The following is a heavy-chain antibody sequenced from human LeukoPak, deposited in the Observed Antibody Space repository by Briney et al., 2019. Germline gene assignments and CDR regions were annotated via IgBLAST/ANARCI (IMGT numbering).Heavy chain of an antibody. CDR3: ARAGEYYYDSSGTNWFDP. V-gene: IGHV4-34*01. J-gene: IGHJ5*02. CDR2: IKHSGST. Sequence: SETLSLTCAVYGGSFSGYYWSWIRQPPGKGLEWIGEIKHSGSTNYNPSLKSRVTISVDTSKNQFSLKLSSVTAADTAVYYCARAGEYYYDSSGTNWFDPWGQGTLVTVSS. CDR1: GGSFSGYY. D-gene: IGHD3-22*01.